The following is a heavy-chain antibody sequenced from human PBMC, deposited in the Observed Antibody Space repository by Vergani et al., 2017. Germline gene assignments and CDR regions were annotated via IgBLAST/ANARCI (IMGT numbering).Heavy chain of an antibody. Sequence: QVQLQESGPGLVKPPGTLSLICAVSGGSISSENWWSWVRQSPGKGLEWIGEIHHYGSTNYNPSLKSRVTIYLDKSKNQFSLTLSSVTAADTAVYYCVRDLGRGYCSTTLCFGMDLGGQGTTVTVS. CDR1: GGSISSENW. D-gene: IGHD2-15*01. J-gene: IGHJ6*02. CDR3: VRDLGRGYCSTTLCFGMDL. CDR2: IHHYGST. V-gene: IGHV4-4*03.